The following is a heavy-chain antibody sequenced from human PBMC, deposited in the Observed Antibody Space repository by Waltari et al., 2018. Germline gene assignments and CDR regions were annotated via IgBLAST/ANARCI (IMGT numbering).Heavy chain of an antibody. CDR1: GYSISSGYY. D-gene: IGHD5-12*01. CDR3: ARAEPWPREGYFDY. J-gene: IGHJ4*02. Sequence: QVQLQESGPGLVKPSETLSLTCAVSGYSISSGYYWGWIRQPPGKGLEWIGSIYHSGSTYYNPSLKSRVTISVDTSKNQFSLKLSSVTAADTAVYYCARAEPWPREGYFDYWGQGTLVTVSS. CDR2: IYHSGST. V-gene: IGHV4-38-2*01.